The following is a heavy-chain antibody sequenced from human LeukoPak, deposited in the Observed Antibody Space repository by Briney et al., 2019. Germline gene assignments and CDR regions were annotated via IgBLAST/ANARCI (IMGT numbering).Heavy chain of an antibody. V-gene: IGHV4-61*02. CDR3: ARMSGGDWFDT. CDR2: IYTSGST. CDR1: GGSISSGSYY. D-gene: IGHD1-1*01. J-gene: IGHJ5*02. Sequence: RASQTLSLTCTVSGGSISSGSYYWSWIRQPAGKGLEWIGRIYTSGSTNYNPSLKSRVPISVDTSKNQFSLKLSSVTAAETAVYYCARMSGGDWFDTWGQGTLVTVSS.